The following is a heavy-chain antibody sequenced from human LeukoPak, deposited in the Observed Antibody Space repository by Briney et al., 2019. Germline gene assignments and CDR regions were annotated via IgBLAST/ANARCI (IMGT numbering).Heavy chain of an antibody. J-gene: IGHJ4*02. V-gene: IGHV3-33*01. D-gene: IGHD2-8*02. CDR1: GFIFSYYG. CDR2: IWPDGTIQ. CDR3: ARHNHDWGWDF. Sequence: GGSLSLSCAASGFIFSYYGMHWVRQAPGKGLEWLAVIWPDGTIQYYADPVKGRFTISRDNSKNTLYLQLTGLRADDSAVYYCARHNHDWGWDFWGQGAQVTVSS.